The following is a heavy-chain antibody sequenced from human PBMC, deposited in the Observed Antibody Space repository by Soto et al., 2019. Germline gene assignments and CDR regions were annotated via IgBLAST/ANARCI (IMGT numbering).Heavy chain of an antibody. CDR1: GFTFSTYT. Sequence: PGGSLRLSCAASGFTFSTYTMNWVRQAPGKWLEWVSSISSSSDYIHYADSVKGRFTISRDNARNSVYLQMNSLRVEDTAMYHCARGGLSGSTETFDYWGQGXRVTVYS. J-gene: IGHJ4*02. D-gene: IGHD1-7*01. CDR3: ARGGLSGSTETFDY. V-gene: IGHV3-21*01. CDR2: ISSSSDYI.